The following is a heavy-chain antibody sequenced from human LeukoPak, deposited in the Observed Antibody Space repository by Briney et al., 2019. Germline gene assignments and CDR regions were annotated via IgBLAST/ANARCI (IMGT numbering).Heavy chain of an antibody. CDR3: AREPLRDYFDY. V-gene: IGHV4-59*05. D-gene: IGHD5-24*01. CDR1: GGSISSYY. J-gene: IGHJ4*02. Sequence: SETLSLTCTVSGGSISSYYWSWIRQPAGKGLEYIGRIYYSGSTYYNPSLKSRVTISVDTSKNQFSLKLSSVTAADTAVYYCAREPLRDYFDYWGQGTLVTVSS. CDR2: IYYSGST.